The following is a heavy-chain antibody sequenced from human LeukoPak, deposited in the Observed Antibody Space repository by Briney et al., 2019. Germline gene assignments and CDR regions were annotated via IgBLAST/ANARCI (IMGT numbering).Heavy chain of an antibody. CDR3: ARDRGYDFWSGLFDY. V-gene: IGHV4-61*02. J-gene: IGHJ4*02. CDR2: IYTSGST. CDR1: GGSISSGSYY. D-gene: IGHD3-3*01. Sequence: SQTLSLTCTVSGGSISSGSYYWSWIRQPAGKGLEWIVRIYTSGSTNYNPSLKSRVTISVDTSKNQFSLKLSSVTAADTAVYYCARDRGYDFWSGLFDYWGQGTLVTVSS.